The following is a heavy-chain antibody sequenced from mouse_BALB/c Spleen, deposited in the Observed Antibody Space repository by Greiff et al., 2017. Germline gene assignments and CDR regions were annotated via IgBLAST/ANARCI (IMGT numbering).Heavy chain of an antibody. CDR1: GFAFSSYD. V-gene: IGHV5-12-1*01. CDR3: ARHTPSIYYGNYYFDY. D-gene: IGHD2-1*01. J-gene: IGHJ2*01. Sequence: EVKLQESGGGLVKPGGSLKLSCAASGFAFSSYDMSWVRQTPEKRLEWVAYISSGGGSTYYPDTVKGRFTISRDNAKNTLYLQMSSLKSEDTAMYYCARHTPSIYYGNYYFDYWGQGNTLTVTS. CDR2: ISSGGGST.